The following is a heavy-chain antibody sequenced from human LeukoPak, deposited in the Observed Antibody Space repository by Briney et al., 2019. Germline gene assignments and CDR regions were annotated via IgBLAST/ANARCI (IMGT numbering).Heavy chain of an antibody. D-gene: IGHD6-13*01. J-gene: IGHJ4*02. Sequence: GESLRISCKGSGYSFTNSWIGWVRQMPGKGLESMGIIYPGDSDTRYSPSFQGQVTISADKSISTAYLQWSSLKASDTGMYYCARKPGYSSSWYFFDYGGQGTLVTVSS. CDR2: IYPGDSDT. V-gene: IGHV5-51*01. CDR3: ARKPGYSSSWYFFDY. CDR1: GYSFTNSW.